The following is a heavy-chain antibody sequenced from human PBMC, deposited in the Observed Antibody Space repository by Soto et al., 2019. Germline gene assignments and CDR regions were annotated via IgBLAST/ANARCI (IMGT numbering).Heavy chain of an antibody. V-gene: IGHV3-23*01. D-gene: IGHD3-16*01. CDR3: AKDRYDYVLFDY. Sequence: GGSLRLSCAASGFTFSSYSMSWVRQAPGKGLEWVSAISGSGGSTYYADSVKGRFTISRDNSKNTLYLQMNSLRAEDTAVYYCAKDRYDYVLFDYWGQGTLVTVSS. J-gene: IGHJ4*02. CDR2: ISGSGGST. CDR1: GFTFSSYS.